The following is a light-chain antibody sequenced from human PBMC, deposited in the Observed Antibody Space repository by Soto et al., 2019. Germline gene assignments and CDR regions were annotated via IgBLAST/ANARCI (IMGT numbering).Light chain of an antibody. J-gene: IGKJ5*01. V-gene: IGKV1-33*01. Sequence: IQMTQSPSSLSASVGDRVTITCQATHDITNFLNWYQQKPGKAPKLLINDASNLETGVPSRFSGSGSGTDFTLTISSLEPEDFAVYYCQQRSNWPLTFGQGTRLEIK. CDR3: QQRSNWPLT. CDR1: HDITNF. CDR2: DAS.